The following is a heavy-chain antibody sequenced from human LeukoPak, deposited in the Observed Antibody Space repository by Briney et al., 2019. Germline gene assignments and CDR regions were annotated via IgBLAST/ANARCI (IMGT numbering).Heavy chain of an antibody. CDR2: IYHSGST. CDR3: ARSYSSSVRYYYYYMDV. CDR1: GYSISSGYY. J-gene: IGHJ6*03. V-gene: IGHV4-38-2*01. D-gene: IGHD6-6*01. Sequence: SETLSLTCAVSGYSISSGYYWGWIRQPPGKGLEWIGSIYHSGSTYYNPSLKSRVTISVDTSKNQFSLKLSSVTAADTAVYYRARSYSSSVRYYYYYMDVWGKGTTVTVSS.